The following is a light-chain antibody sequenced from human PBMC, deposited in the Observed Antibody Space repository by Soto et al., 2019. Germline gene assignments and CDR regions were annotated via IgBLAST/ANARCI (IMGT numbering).Light chain of an antibody. CDR1: RNTNTR. J-gene: IGKJ1*01. V-gene: IGKV1-5*01. CDR3: PQYKTYLTWT. CDR2: EAS. Sequence: DIQMAQSPTSLSASVGDRVTITCRASRNTNTRLAWYQQKPGKAPKLLMYEASNLESGDPSRFIGTGSGTEFTLTISSLQPDDSATYFCPQYKTYLTWTIGQGTQVEIK.